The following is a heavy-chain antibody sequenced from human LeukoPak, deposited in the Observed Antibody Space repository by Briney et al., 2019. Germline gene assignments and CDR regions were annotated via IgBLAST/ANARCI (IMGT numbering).Heavy chain of an antibody. CDR3: AGARIAAAGDGGYFDY. Sequence: SETLSLTCVVYGGSFSGYYWSWIRQPPGKGLEWIGYIYYSGSTNYNPSLKSRVTISVDTSKNQFSLKLSSVTAADTAVYYCAGARIAAAGDGGYFDYWGQGTLVTVSS. CDR1: GGSFSGYY. V-gene: IGHV4-59*01. CDR2: IYYSGST. D-gene: IGHD6-13*01. J-gene: IGHJ4*02.